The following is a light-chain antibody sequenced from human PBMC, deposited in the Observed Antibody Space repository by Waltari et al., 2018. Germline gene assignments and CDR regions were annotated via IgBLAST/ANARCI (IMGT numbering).Light chain of an antibody. CDR2: DDS. Sequence: SYVLTQPPSVSVAPGKTARITCGGNNIGSKSVHWYQQKPGQAPVLVVYDDSDRPSGSPERCSGSNSGNTATRTISRVEAGDEADYYCQVWDSSSDVVFGGGTKLTVL. CDR3: QVWDSSSDVV. J-gene: IGLJ2*01. V-gene: IGLV3-21*03. CDR1: NIGSKS.